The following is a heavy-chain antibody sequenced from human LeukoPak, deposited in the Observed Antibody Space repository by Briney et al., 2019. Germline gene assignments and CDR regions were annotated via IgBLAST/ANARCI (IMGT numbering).Heavy chain of an antibody. J-gene: IGHJ4*02. Sequence: PGGSLRLSCAASGFTFSSYAMHWVRQAPGKGLEWVAVISYDGSNKYYADSVKGRFTISRDNSKNTLYLQMNSLRAEDTAVYYCPPLGYNDYWGQGTLVTVSS. CDR2: ISYDGSNK. CDR1: GFTFSSYA. D-gene: IGHD1-1*01. V-gene: IGHV3-30-3*01. CDR3: PPLGYNDY.